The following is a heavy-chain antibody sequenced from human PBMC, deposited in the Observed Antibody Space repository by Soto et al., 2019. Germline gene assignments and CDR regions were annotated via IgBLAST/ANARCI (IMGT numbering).Heavy chain of an antibody. CDR2: IYPGDSDT. CDR3: ARHSGSFDSSGRLAGKFDF. J-gene: IGHJ4*02. CDR1: AYSFTSYW. Sequence: GESLKISCKGSAYSFTSYWIGWVRQMPGKGLEWMGIIYPGDSDTRYSPSFQGQVTISADKSISTAYLQWSSLKASDTAIYYCARHSGSFDSSGRLAGKFDFWGQGTQVTVSS. V-gene: IGHV5-51*01. D-gene: IGHD3-22*01.